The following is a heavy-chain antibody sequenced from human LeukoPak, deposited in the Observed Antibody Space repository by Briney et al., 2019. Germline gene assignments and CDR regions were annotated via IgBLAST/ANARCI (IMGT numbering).Heavy chain of an antibody. Sequence: SETLSLTCTVSGGSITTYYWSWIRQPPGKGLEWIGYIYYSRNTIYNPSLQSRVTISIDTSKNQLSLKLSSVTAADTAVYYCASLRSSSWSFDYWGQGTLVTVSS. J-gene: IGHJ4*02. CDR2: IYYSRNT. D-gene: IGHD6-13*01. V-gene: IGHV4-59*12. CDR3: ASLRSSSWSFDY. CDR1: GGSITTYY.